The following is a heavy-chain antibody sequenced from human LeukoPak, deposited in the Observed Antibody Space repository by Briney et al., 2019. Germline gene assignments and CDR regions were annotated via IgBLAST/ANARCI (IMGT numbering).Heavy chain of an antibody. J-gene: IGHJ4*02. CDR1: SLSISSGYY. V-gene: IGHV4-38-2*01. CDR2: IHHSGST. D-gene: IGHD5-24*01. Sequence: QPSETLSLTCAVSSLSISSGYYWVWIRQPPGKGLEWIGSIHHSGSTYYNPSLRSRVTISVDTSKNQFSLKLTSVTAADTAMYYCARRGPGDGYSRGLLYYWGQGTLVTVSS. CDR3: ARRGPGDGYSRGLLYY.